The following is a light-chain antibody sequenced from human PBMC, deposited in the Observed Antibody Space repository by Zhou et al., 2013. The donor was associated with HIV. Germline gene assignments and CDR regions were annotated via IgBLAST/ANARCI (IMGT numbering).Light chain of an antibody. CDR3: QQYNSFPVT. CDR2: KAS. CDR1: QNINNW. J-gene: IGKJ1*01. Sequence: DSQMTQSPSTLSASVGDRVTITCRASQNINNWLAWYQQKPGKAPKLLIYKASSLESGVPSRFSGSGSGTEFTLTISSLQPDDFATYYCQQYNSFPVTFGQGTKVEIK. V-gene: IGKV1-5*03.